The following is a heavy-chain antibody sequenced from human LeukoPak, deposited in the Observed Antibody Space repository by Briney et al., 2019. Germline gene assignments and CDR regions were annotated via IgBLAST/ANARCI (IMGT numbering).Heavy chain of an antibody. Sequence: SETLSLTCTVSGGSISSYYWSWIRQPPGKGLEWIGYIYYSGSTNYNPSLKSRVTISVDTSKNQFSLKLSSVTAADTAVYYCARERELSFDYWGQGTLATVSS. D-gene: IGHD1-1*01. CDR2: IYYSGST. V-gene: IGHV4-59*01. CDR1: GGSISSYY. J-gene: IGHJ4*02. CDR3: ARERELSFDY.